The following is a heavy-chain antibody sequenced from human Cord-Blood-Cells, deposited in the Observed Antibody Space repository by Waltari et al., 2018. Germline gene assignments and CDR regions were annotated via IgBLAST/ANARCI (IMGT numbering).Heavy chain of an antibody. Sequence: QVQLQESGPGLVKPSETLSLTCTVSGGSISSYYWSWIRQPPGKGLEWIGYIYYSGSTNYNPSRKSLVTIAVDTSKNQFSLKLSSVTAADTAVYYCARGPYSSGWYFDYWGQGTLVTVSS. CDR1: GGSISSYY. J-gene: IGHJ4*02. CDR3: ARGPYSSGWYFDY. CDR2: IYYSGST. V-gene: IGHV4-59*01. D-gene: IGHD6-19*01.